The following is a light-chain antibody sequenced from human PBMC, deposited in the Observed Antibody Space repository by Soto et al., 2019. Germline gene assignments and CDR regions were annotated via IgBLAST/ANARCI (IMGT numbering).Light chain of an antibody. CDR2: EVS. CDR1: SSDVGSYNL. CDR3: CSYAGRRV. Sequence: QSALTQPASVSGSPGQSITISCTGTSSDVGSYNLVSWYQQHPGKAPKLMIYEVSKRPSGVSNRFSGSKSGNTASLTISGLQVEDEVDYYCCSYAGRRVFGGGTKLTVL. V-gene: IGLV2-23*02. J-gene: IGLJ3*02.